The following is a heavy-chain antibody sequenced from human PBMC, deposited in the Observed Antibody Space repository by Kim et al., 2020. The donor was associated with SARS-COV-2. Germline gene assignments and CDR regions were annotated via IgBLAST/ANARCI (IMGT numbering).Heavy chain of an antibody. D-gene: IGHD1-26*01. J-gene: IGHJ4*02. CDR3: ARRVEYSGSFDY. V-gene: IGHV4-59*08. Sequence: DTPPRKSRVTMSVDTSKNQFSLKLSSVTAADTAVYYCARRVEYSGSFDYWGQGTLVTVSS.